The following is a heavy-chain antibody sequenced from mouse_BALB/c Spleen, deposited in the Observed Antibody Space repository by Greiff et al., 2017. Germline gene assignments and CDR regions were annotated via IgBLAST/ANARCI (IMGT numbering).Heavy chain of an antibody. Sequence: QVQVKESAAELARPGASVKMSCKASGYTFTSYTMHWVKQRPGQGLEWIGYINPSSGYTEYNQKFKDKTTLTADKSSSTAYMQLSSLTSEDSAVYFCSRYYYGSKGYAMDYWGQGTSVTVSS. V-gene: IGHV1-4*02. CDR3: SRYYYGSKGYAMDY. D-gene: IGHD1-1*01. CDR2: INPSSGYT. J-gene: IGHJ4*01. CDR1: GYTFTSYT.